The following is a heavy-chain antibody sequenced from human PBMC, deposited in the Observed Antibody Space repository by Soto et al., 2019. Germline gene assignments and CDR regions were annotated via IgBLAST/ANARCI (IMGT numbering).Heavy chain of an antibody. CDR2: IYYSGST. V-gene: IGHV4-39*01. Sequence: SSETLSLTSSVSGGSIRSSSYFWGWIRQPPGKGLEWIGSIYYSGSTYYNPSLKSRVTVSVDTSKNQFSLKLSSVTAADTAVYYCARHPSDFWFDPWGQGTLVTVSS. CDR1: GGSIRSSSYF. D-gene: IGHD2-21*02. J-gene: IGHJ5*02. CDR3: ARHPSDFWFDP.